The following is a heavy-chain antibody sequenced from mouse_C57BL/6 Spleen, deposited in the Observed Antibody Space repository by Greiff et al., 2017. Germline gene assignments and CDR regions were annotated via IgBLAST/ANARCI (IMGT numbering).Heavy chain of an antibody. CDR3: AGIDYYGSSYN. D-gene: IGHD1-1*01. J-gene: IGHJ2*01. CDR2: IHPNSGST. CDR1: GYTFTSYW. Sequence: QVQLQQPGAELVKPGASVKLSCKASGYTFTSYWMHWVKQRAGQGLEWIGMIHPNSGSTNYNEKFKSKATLAVDKSSNTAYMQISSLTSEESAVYYSAGIDYYGSSYNWGQGTTLTVSS. V-gene: IGHV1-64*01.